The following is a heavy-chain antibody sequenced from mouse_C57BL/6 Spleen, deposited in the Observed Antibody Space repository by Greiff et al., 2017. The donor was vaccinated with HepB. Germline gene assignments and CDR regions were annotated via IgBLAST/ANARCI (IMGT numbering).Heavy chain of an antibody. V-gene: IGHV1-81*01. CDR1: GYTFTSYG. J-gene: IGHJ2*01. CDR2: SYPRSGNT. CDR3: AREVVTTVVAPFDY. D-gene: IGHD1-1*01. Sequence: QVQLQQSGAELARPGASVKLSCKASGYTFTSYGISWVKQRTGQGLEWIGESYPRSGNTYYNEKFKGKATLTADKSSSTAYMELRSLTSEDSAVYFCAREVVTTVVAPFDYWGQGTTLTVSS.